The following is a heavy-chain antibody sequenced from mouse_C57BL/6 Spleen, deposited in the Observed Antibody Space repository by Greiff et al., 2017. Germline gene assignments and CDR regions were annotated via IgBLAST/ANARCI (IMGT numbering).Heavy chain of an antibody. CDR1: GYTFTSSW. CDR3: ARWIVTTSRYYAMDY. J-gene: IGHJ4*01. V-gene: IGHV1-72*01. Sequence: QVQLQQPGAELVKPGASVKLSCKASGYTFTSSWMHWVKQMPGRGLEWTGRIDPNSGGTKYNEKFKRKATLTVDKPSSTAYMQVSSLASEDSAVYYCARWIVTTSRYYAMDYWGQGTSVTVSS. CDR2: IDPNSGGT. D-gene: IGHD2-5*01.